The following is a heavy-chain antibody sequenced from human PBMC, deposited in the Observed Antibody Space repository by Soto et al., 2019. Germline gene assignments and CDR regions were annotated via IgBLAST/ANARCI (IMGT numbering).Heavy chain of an antibody. CDR1: GYTFTSYG. D-gene: IGHD6-13*01. J-gene: IGHJ5*02. CDR2: INAAHGDT. V-gene: IGHV1-3*01. CDR3: VRRHVSATGIDWFDP. Sequence: QVQLVQSGTEVKKPGASVKVSCKASGYTFTSYGIHWVRQSPGQRLEWMGWINAAHGDTKYSPKFQGRVTITRATSARTAYMELRSLRSEDTAVYYCVRRHVSATGIDWFDPWGQGILVTFSS.